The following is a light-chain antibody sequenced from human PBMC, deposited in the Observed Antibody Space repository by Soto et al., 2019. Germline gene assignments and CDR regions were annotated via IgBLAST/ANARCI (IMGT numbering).Light chain of an antibody. CDR2: EVY. J-gene: IGLJ2*01. CDR1: SSDVGSYNL. CDR3: CSYAAITSLV. V-gene: IGLV2-23*02. Sequence: QSVLTQSASVSGSPGQSITISCTGTSSDVGSYNLVSWYQHHPGKAPKLIIYEVYKRPSGVSNRFSGSKSGHTASLTISGLQAGDEADYYCCSYAAITSLVFGGGTKLTVL.